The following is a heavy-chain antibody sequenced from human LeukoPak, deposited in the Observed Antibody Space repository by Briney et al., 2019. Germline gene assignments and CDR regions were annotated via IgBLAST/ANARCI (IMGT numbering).Heavy chain of an antibody. J-gene: IGHJ4*02. CDR2: IYSGGSI. CDR3: AREGHGSGSYWDY. CDR1: GFTVSSNY. D-gene: IGHD3-10*01. V-gene: IGHV3-53*01. Sequence: GGSLRLSCAASGFTVSSNYMSWVSQAPGKGLEWVSVIYSGGSIYYADSVKGRFTISRDNSKNTLYLQMNSLRAEDTAVYYCAREGHGSGSYWDYWGQGTLVTVSS.